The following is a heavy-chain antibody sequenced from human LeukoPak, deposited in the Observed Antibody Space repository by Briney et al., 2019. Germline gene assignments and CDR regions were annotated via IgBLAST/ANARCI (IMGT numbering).Heavy chain of an antibody. CDR3: ARKPYSSSPYYYGMDV. D-gene: IGHD6-13*01. V-gene: IGHV5-51*01. J-gene: IGHJ6*02. CDR2: IYPGDSDT. Sequence: GESLKISCKGSGYSFTSYWIGWVRQMPGKGLELMGIIYPGDSDTRYSPSFQGQVTISADKSISTAYLQWSSLKASDTAMYYCARKPYSSSPYYYGMDVWGQGTTVTVSS. CDR1: GYSFTSYW.